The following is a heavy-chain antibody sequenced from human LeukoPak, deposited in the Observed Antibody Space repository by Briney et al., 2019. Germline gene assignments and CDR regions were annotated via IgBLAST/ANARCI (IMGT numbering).Heavy chain of an antibody. V-gene: IGHV1-18*01. Sequence: ASVKVSCKASGYTFTSYGISWVRQAPGQGLEWMGWISAYNGNTNYAQKLQGRVTITTDTSTSTAYMELRSLRSDDTAVYYCARDQGPAAGTTTADYWGQGTLVTVSS. CDR3: ARDQGPAAGTTTADY. CDR2: ISAYNGNT. D-gene: IGHD6-13*01. J-gene: IGHJ4*02. CDR1: GYTFTSYG.